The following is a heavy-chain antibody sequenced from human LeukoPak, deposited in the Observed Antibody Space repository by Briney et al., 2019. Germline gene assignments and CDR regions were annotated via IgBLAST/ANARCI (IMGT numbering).Heavy chain of an antibody. J-gene: IGHJ6*02. D-gene: IGHD1-1*01. CDR2: ISSSSSYI. Sequence: KSGGSLRLSCAASGFTFSSYSMNWVRQAPGKGLEWVSSISSSSSYIYYADSVKGRFTISRDNAKNSLYLQMNSLRAEDTAVYYYARERLEDYYGMDVWGQGTTVTVSS. CDR3: ARERLEDYYGMDV. V-gene: IGHV3-21*01. CDR1: GFTFSSYS.